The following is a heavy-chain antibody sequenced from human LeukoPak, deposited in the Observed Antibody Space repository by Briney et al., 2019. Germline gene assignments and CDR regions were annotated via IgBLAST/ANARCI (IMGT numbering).Heavy chain of an antibody. J-gene: IGHJ4*02. Sequence: GGSLRLSCAASGFTFSSYAVSWVRQAPGKGLEGVSAISGSGGSTYYADSVKGRFTISRDNSKNTLYLQMNSLRAEDTAVYYCAKGPVSILEWPLKDYWGQGTLVTVSS. CDR2: ISGSGGST. D-gene: IGHD3-3*01. CDR3: AKGPVSILEWPLKDY. CDR1: GFTFSSYA. V-gene: IGHV3-23*01.